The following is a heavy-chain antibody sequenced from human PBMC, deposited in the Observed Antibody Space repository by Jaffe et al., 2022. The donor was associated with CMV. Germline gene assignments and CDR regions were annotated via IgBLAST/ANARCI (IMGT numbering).Heavy chain of an antibody. CDR2: ISGSGGST. CDR1: GFTFSSYA. J-gene: IGHJ6*02. CDR3: AKDSSGWYVDGYYYGMDV. D-gene: IGHD6-19*01. Sequence: EVQLLESGGGLVQPGGSLRLSCAASGFTFSSYAMSWVRQAPGKGLEWVSAISGSGGSTYYADSVKGRFTISRDNSKNTLYLQMNSLRAEDTAVYYCAKDSSGWYVDGYYYGMDVWGQGTTVTVSS. V-gene: IGHV3-23*01.